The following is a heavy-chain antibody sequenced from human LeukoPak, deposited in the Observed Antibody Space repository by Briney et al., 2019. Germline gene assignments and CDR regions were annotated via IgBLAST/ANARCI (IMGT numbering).Heavy chain of an antibody. D-gene: IGHD5-12*01. J-gene: IGHJ4*02. CDR1: GGSISSYY. V-gene: IGHV4-59*08. CDR3: ARQGYSGSRPIDY. CDR2: IYYSGST. Sequence: SETLSLTCTVSGGSISSYYWSWIRQPPGKGLEWIGYIYYSGSTNYNPSLKSRVTISVDTSKNQFSLKLSSVAAADTAVYYCARQGYSGSRPIDYWGQGTLVTVSS.